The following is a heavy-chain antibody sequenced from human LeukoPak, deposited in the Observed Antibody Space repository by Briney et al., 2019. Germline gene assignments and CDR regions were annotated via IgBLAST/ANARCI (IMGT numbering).Heavy chain of an antibody. V-gene: IGHV3-48*04. Sequence: GGSLRLSCAASGFTFSSYGMSWVRQAPGKGLEWVSYISSSGTTIYYADSVKGRFTISRDNAKNSLYLQMNSLRAEDTAVYYCARSGFGELFDYWGQGTLVTVSS. J-gene: IGHJ4*02. CDR1: GFTFSSYG. CDR2: ISSSGTTI. D-gene: IGHD3-10*01. CDR3: ARSGFGELFDY.